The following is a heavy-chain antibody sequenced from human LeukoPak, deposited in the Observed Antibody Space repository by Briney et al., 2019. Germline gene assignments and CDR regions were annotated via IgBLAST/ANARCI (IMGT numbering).Heavy chain of an antibody. J-gene: IGHJ4*02. CDR1: GGSIRNYY. D-gene: IGHD6-13*01. CDR3: ARDKQPGDN. Sequence: SETLSLTCTVSGGSIRNYYWGWIRQPPGKGLEWIGYIYYSGSTTHNPSLRSRVTMSVDTSMNQFSLKLSSVTAADTAVYYCARDKQPGDNWGQGILVTVSS. CDR2: IYYSGST. V-gene: IGHV4-59*01.